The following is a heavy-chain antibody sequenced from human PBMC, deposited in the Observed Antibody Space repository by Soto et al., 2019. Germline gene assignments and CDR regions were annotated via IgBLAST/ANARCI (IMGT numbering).Heavy chain of an antibody. Sequence: GESLKISCKGSGYSFTSHWISWVRQMPGKGLEWMGRIDPSDSDTSCSPSFQGHVTISADKSISTAYLQWSSLKASDTAMYYCARLRTAGYYGMDVCGRGKTVTVSS. CDR1: GYSFTSHW. CDR3: ARLRTAGYYGMDV. J-gene: IGHJ6*02. D-gene: IGHD6-13*01. V-gene: IGHV5-10-1*01. CDR2: IDPSDSDT.